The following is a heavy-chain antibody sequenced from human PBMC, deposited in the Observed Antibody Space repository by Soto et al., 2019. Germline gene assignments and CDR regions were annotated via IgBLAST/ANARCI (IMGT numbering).Heavy chain of an antibody. V-gene: IGHV1-18*01. CDR2: INTYNGNT. D-gene: IGHD3-16*01. Sequence: ASVKVSCKASGYTLTNYGISWVRQAPGQGLEWMGWINTYNGNTNYAQKLQGRVTMTTDTSTSTAYMELRSLRSDDTAVYYCARLWTYKSMDVWGQGTTVTVSS. CDR3: ARLWTYKSMDV. J-gene: IGHJ6*02. CDR1: GYTLTNYG.